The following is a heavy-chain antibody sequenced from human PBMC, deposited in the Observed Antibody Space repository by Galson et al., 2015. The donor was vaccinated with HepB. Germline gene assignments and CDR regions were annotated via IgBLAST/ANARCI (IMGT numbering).Heavy chain of an antibody. Sequence: SLRLSCAASGFTVSSNYMSWVRQAPGKGLEWVSVIYTGGSTYYADSVKGRLTISRDNSKNTLYLQMNSLRAEDTAVYYCARITMIVVPSGAFDIWGQGTMVAVSS. CDR3: ARITMIVVPSGAFDI. CDR2: IYTGGST. CDR1: GFTVSSNY. D-gene: IGHD3-22*01. J-gene: IGHJ3*02. V-gene: IGHV3-66*02.